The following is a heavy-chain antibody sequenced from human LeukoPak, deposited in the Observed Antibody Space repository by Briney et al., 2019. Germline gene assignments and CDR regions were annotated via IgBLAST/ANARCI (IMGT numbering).Heavy chain of an antibody. CDR2: INPSGGST. D-gene: IGHD6-13*01. Sequence: ASVKVSCKASGYTFTSYYMHWGRQAPGQGLEWMGIINPSGGSTSYAQKFQGRVTMTRDTSTSTVYMELSSLRSEDTAVYYCARDQSLSISWYADAPLYYFDYWGQGTLVTVSS. CDR1: GYTFTSYY. V-gene: IGHV1-46*01. CDR3: ARDQSLSISWYADAPLYYFDY. J-gene: IGHJ4*02.